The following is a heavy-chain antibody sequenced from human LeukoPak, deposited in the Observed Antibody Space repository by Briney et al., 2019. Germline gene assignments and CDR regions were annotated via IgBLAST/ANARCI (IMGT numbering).Heavy chain of an antibody. D-gene: IGHD6-19*01. Sequence: PSETLSLTCAVYGGSFSGYYWSWIRQPPGKGLEWIGEINHSGSTNYNPSLKSRVTISVDTSKNQFSLKLSSVTAADTAVYYCAKTSSAAVFYYYYYMDVWGKGTTVTVSS. CDR2: INHSGST. CDR3: AKTSSAAVFYYYYYMDV. CDR1: GGSFSGYY. J-gene: IGHJ6*03. V-gene: IGHV4-34*01.